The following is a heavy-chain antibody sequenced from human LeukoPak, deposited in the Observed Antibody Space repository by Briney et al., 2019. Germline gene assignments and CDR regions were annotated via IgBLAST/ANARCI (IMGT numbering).Heavy chain of an antibody. Sequence: GRSLRLSCAASGFTFSSYGMHWVRQAPGKGLEWVAVIWYDGSNKYYADSVKGRFTISRDNSKNTLYLQMISLRAEDTAVYYCARGLIRSSSSTGVAYWGQGTLVTVSS. D-gene: IGHD6-6*01. CDR1: GFTFSSYG. V-gene: IGHV3-30*19. CDR2: IWYDGSNK. CDR3: ARGLIRSSSSTGVAY. J-gene: IGHJ4*02.